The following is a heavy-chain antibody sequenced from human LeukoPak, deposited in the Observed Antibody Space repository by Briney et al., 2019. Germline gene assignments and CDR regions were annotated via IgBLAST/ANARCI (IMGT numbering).Heavy chain of an antibody. CDR1: GGSFSGYY. D-gene: IGHD3/OR15-3a*01. Sequence: SETLSLTCTVSGGSFSGYYWSWIRQPPGKGLEWIGEINHSGSTNYNPSLKSRVTISVDTSKSQFSLKLSSVTAADTAVYYCARGRGLDYWGQGTLVTVSS. J-gene: IGHJ4*02. V-gene: IGHV4-34*01. CDR2: INHSGST. CDR3: ARGRGLDY.